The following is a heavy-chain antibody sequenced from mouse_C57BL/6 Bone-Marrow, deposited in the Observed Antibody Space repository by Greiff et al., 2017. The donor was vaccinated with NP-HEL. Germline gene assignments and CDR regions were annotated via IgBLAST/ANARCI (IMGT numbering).Heavy chain of an antibody. CDR2: INPSNGGT. J-gene: IGHJ3*01. CDR1: GYTFTGYW. V-gene: IGHV1-53*01. Sequence: QVQLQQSGAELMKPGASVKLSCKATGYTFTGYWIEWVKQRPGQGLEWIGNINPSNGGTNYNEKFKSKATLTVDKSSSTAYMQLSSLTSEDSAVYYCALKNYDFAYWGQGTLVTVSA. CDR3: ALKNYDFAY. D-gene: IGHD2-4*01.